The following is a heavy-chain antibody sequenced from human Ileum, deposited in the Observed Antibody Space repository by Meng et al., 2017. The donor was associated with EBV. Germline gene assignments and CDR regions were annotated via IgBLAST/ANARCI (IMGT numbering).Heavy chain of an antibody. J-gene: IGHJ4*02. CDR3: ARRFAALGADFDY. V-gene: IGHV4-39*02. Sequence: QVQLQESGPGLVRPSEXLALTCTVSGGSISSSYFWGWIRQPPGKGLEWIGSVYYSGDTYYNPSLKSRVTISIDPSKNHITLNLNSVTDADTAVYYCARRFAALGADFDYWGQGALGTVSS. CDR1: GGSISSSYF. D-gene: IGHD4/OR15-4a*01. CDR2: VYYSGDT.